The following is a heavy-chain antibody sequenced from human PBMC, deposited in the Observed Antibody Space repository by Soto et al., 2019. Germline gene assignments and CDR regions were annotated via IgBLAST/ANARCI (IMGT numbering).Heavy chain of an antibody. Sequence: GGSLRLSCAASGFTFSSYWMSWVRQAPGKGREWVANIKQDGSEKYYVDSVKGRFTIYRDNAKNSLYLKMNSLRAEDTAVYYCVLIAARPTPKYSYYYYMDVWGKGPTVTVSS. CDR2: IKQDGSEK. CDR1: GFTFSSYW. J-gene: IGHJ6*03. CDR3: VLIAARPTPKYSYYYYMDV. D-gene: IGHD6-6*01. V-gene: IGHV3-7*01.